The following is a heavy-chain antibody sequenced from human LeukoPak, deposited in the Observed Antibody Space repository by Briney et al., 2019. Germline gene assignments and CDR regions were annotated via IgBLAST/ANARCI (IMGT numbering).Heavy chain of an antibody. Sequence: SETLSLTCTVSGGSISSYYWSWIRQPPGKGLECIGYIYYSGSTNYNPSLKSRVTISVDTSKNQFSLKLSSVTAADTAVYYCARGVESDCSSDYFDYWGQGTLVTVSS. CDR2: IYYSGST. D-gene: IGHD2-21*01. CDR1: GGSISSYY. J-gene: IGHJ4*02. CDR3: ARGVESDCSSDYFDY. V-gene: IGHV4-59*01.